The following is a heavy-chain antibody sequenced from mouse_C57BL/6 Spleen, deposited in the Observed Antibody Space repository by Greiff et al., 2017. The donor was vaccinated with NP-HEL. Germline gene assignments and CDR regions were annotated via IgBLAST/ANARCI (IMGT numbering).Heavy chain of an antibody. V-gene: IGHV1-15*01. CDR1: GYTFTDYE. CDR3: TSYYSDRGFAY. CDR2: IDPETGGT. J-gene: IGHJ3*01. D-gene: IGHD2-12*01. Sequence: VQLQQSGAELVRPGASVTLSCKASGYTFTDYEMHWVKQTPVHGLEWIGAIDPETGGTAYNQKFKGKAILTADKSSSTAYMELRSLTSEDSAVYYCTSYYSDRGFAYWGQGTLVTVSA.